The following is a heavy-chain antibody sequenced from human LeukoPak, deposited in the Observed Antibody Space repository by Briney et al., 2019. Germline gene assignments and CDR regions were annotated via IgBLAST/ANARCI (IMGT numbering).Heavy chain of an antibody. CDR3: ARNPSVYCSGGSCYRFYWFDP. CDR2: INPSGGST. V-gene: IGHV1-46*01. Sequence: GASVKVSCKASGYTFTSYYMHWVRQAPGQGLEWMGIINPSGGSTSYAQKFQGRVTMTRDTSISTAYMELSRLRSDDTAVYYCARNPSVYCSGGSCYRFYWFDPWGQGTLVTVSS. J-gene: IGHJ5*02. D-gene: IGHD2-15*01. CDR1: GYTFTSYY.